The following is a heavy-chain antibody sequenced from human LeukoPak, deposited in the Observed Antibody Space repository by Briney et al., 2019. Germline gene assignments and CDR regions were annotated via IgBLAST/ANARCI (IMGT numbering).Heavy chain of an antibody. V-gene: IGHV4-34*01. CDR1: GGSFSGYY. J-gene: IGHJ5*02. Sequence: SETLSLTCAVYGGSFSGYYWSWIRQPPGKGLEWIGEINHSGSTNYNPSLKSRVTISVDTSKNQFSLKLSSVTAADTAVYYCARGLRSVVVVAARPLDPWGQGTLVTVSS. CDR2: INHSGST. D-gene: IGHD2-15*01. CDR3: ARGLRSVVVVAARPLDP.